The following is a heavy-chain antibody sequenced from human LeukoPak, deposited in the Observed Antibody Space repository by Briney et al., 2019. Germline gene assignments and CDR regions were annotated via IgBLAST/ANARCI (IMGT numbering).Heavy chain of an antibody. CDR1: GFTFSSYA. CDR3: ARLGEEPGIAVL. J-gene: IGHJ4*02. D-gene: IGHD6-19*01. Sequence: GGSLRLSCAASGFTFSSYAMSWVRQAPGKGLEWVSAISGSGGSTYYADSVKGRFTISRDNSKNTLYRQMNSLRAEDTAVYYCARLGEEPGIAVLWGQGTLVTVSS. CDR2: ISGSGGST. V-gene: IGHV3-23*01.